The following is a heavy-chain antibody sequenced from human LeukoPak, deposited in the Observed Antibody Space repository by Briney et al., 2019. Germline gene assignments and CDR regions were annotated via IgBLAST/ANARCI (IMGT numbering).Heavy chain of an antibody. D-gene: IGHD6-19*01. CDR1: GFTFSYAW. Sequence: GGSLRLSCAASGFTFSYAWMSWVRQAPGKGLEWVGRIKSKIDGGAIDYAAPVKGRFTISRDDSKNTLYLQMNSLRTDDTALYYCTTGPHSSGFYDDAFDLWGQGTMVTVSS. CDR2: IKSKIDGGAI. V-gene: IGHV3-15*01. J-gene: IGHJ3*01. CDR3: TTGPHSSGFYDDAFDL.